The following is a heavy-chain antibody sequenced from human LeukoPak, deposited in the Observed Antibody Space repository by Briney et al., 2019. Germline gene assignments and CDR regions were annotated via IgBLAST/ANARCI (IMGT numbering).Heavy chain of an antibody. D-gene: IGHD3-3*01. CDR2: IYYSGSI. CDR1: GGSISSYY. CDR3: ARSGERFLVSPVDY. J-gene: IGHJ4*02. V-gene: IGHV4-59*01. Sequence: PSETLSLTCTVSGGSISSYYWSWIRQPPGKGLEGIGYIYYSGSINYNPSLKSRVTISVDTSKNQFSLKLSSVSAADTAVYYCARSGERFLVSPVDYWGQGTLVTVSS.